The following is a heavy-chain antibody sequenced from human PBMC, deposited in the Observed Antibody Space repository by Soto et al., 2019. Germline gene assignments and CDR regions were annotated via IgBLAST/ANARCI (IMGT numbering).Heavy chain of an antibody. CDR1: EYTLDSYG. Sequence: RNPRLGRAAHEYTLDSYGMHWVRQVPGKGLEWVAVIWYDGSNKYYADSVKGRFTISRDNSKNTLYLQMNSLRAEDTAVYYCASRSPALDYWGQGT. V-gene: IGHV3-33*01. CDR3: ASRSPALDY. D-gene: IGHD2-2*01. CDR2: IWYDGSNK. J-gene: IGHJ4*02.